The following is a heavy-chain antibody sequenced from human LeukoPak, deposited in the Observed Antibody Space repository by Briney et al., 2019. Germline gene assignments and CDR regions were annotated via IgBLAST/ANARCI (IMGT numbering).Heavy chain of an antibody. CDR2: ISYDGSNK. D-gene: IGHD6-13*01. Sequence: GGSLRLSCAASGFTFSSYGMHWVRQAPGKGLEWVAVISYDGSNKYYADSVKGRFTISRDNSKNTLYLQTNSLRAEDTAVYYCAKDGEIHGIAAAPGPWGQGTLVTVSS. V-gene: IGHV3-30*18. CDR3: AKDGEIHGIAAAPGP. J-gene: IGHJ5*02. CDR1: GFTFSSYG.